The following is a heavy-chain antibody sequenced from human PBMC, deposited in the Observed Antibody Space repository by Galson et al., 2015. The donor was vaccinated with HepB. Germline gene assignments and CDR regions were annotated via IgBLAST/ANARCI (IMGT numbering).Heavy chain of an antibody. J-gene: IGHJ4*02. CDR1: GFTFDDYG. V-gene: IGHV3-20*01. Sequence: SLRLSCAASGFTFDDYGMSWVRQAPGKGLEWVSGINWNGGSTGYADSVKGRFTISRDNAKNSLYLQMNSLRAEDTALYHCARVRYCSGGSCYSGLFDYWGQGTLVTVSS. CDR3: ARVRYCSGGSCYSGLFDY. CDR2: INWNGGST. D-gene: IGHD2-15*01.